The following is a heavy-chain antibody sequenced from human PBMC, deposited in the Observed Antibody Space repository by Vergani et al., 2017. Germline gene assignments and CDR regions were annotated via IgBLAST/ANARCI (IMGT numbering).Heavy chain of an antibody. CDR3: ARDRRYGSGSYYNDY. Sequence: QVQLVQSGAEVKKPGASVKVSCKASGGTFSSYAISWVRQAPGQGLEWMGGIIPIFGTANYAQKFQGRVTITADESTSTAYMELSSLRSEDTAVYYCARDRRYGSGSYYNDYWGQGTLVTVSS. J-gene: IGHJ4*02. D-gene: IGHD3-10*01. CDR1: GGTFSSYA. V-gene: IGHV1-69*13. CDR2: IIPIFGTA.